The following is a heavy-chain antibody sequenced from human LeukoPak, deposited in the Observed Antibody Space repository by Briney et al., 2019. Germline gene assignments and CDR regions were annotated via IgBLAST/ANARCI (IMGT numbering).Heavy chain of an antibody. V-gene: IGHV3-33*01. CDR1: GLTFRSYG. D-gene: IGHD6-13*01. J-gene: IGHJ6*02. CDR2: IWYDGINK. Sequence: PGRSLRLSWAASGLTFRSYGIHWVRQAPGKGLRWVAVIWYDGINKYYADSVRGRFTISRDNSYNSLYLQMNTLRAEDTAVYYCARDLRAAALYYYFGMDVWGQGTTVTVSS. CDR3: ARDLRAAALYYYFGMDV.